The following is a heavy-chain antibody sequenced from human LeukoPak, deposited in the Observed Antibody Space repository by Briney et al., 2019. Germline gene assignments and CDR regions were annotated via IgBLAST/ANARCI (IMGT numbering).Heavy chain of an antibody. D-gene: IGHD4-17*01. V-gene: IGHV3-30*18. J-gene: IGHJ5*02. Sequence: PGGSLRLSCAASGFTFSNYGIHWVRQALGKGLEWVAVISYDGRNKYYADSVKGRFTISRDNSKNMLYLQMNSLRPEDTAVYYCGKYSDFGHYEDWFDPRGQGTLVTVSS. CDR2: ISYDGRNK. CDR3: GKYSDFGHYEDWFDP. CDR1: GFTFSNYG.